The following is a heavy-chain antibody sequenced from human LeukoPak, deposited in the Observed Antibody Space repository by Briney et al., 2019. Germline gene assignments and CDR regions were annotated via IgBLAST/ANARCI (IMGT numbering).Heavy chain of an antibody. CDR3: ARLLDYDSTYYYMDV. J-gene: IGHJ6*03. CDR1: GYNFLTLL. V-gene: IGHV5-51*01. Sequence: GETLKNSCESSGYNFLTLLIAWVRQMLVKGVASMGVIYPGDSDTRYSPSFQGQVSISVDTSLSTAYLQWRSLRASDTAMYYCARLLDYDSTYYYMDVWGIGTSVIVS. CDR2: IYPGDSDT. D-gene: IGHD4-17*01.